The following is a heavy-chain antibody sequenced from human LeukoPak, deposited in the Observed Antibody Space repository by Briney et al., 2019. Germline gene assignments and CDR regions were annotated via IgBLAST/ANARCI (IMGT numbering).Heavy chain of an antibody. J-gene: IGHJ3*01. V-gene: IGHV3-23*01. Sequence: GGSLRLSCAASGFTFSAFGMSWVRQAPGKGLEWVSSISGRGDGTDHAESVKGRFTVSRENFKNTVFLQMSSLRVEDTAVYYCAKDYYYDSSGYYSGGAFDVWGQGTMVTVSS. CDR1: GFTFSAFG. D-gene: IGHD3-22*01. CDR3: AKDYYYDSSGYYSGGAFDV. CDR2: ISGRGDGT.